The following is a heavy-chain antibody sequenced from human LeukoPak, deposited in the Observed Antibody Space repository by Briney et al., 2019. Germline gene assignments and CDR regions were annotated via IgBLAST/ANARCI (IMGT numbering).Heavy chain of an antibody. V-gene: IGHV1-18*01. Sequence: ASVKVSCKASGGTFSSYGISWVRQAPGQGLEWMGWISAYNGNTNCAQKLQGRVTMTTDTSTSTAYMELRSLRSDDTAVYYCAREATLTWLSGYSYYYYGMDVWGQGTTVTVSS. CDR3: AREATLTWLSGYSYYYYGMDV. J-gene: IGHJ6*02. CDR2: ISAYNGNT. CDR1: GGTFSSYG. D-gene: IGHD3-3*01.